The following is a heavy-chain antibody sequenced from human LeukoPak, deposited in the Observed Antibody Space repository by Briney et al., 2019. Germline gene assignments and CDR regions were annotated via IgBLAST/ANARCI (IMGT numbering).Heavy chain of an antibody. CDR3: AKGGVVPAAIPLWFDP. V-gene: IGHV3-23*01. J-gene: IGHJ5*02. D-gene: IGHD2-2*01. Sequence: PGGSLRLSCAASGFTFSSYAMSWVRQAPGKGLEWVSAISGSGGSTYYADSVKGRFTISRDNSKNTLYLQVNSLRAEDTAVYYCAKGGVVPAAIPLWFDPWGQGTLVTVSS. CDR1: GFTFSSYA. CDR2: ISGSGGST.